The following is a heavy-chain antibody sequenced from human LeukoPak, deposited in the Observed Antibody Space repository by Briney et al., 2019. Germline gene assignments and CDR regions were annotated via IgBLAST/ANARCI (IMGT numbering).Heavy chain of an antibody. J-gene: IGHJ4*02. CDR2: ITGSDGTS. D-gene: IGHD3-9*01. CDR3: AKWGDYDILTGYYVPDY. CDR1: GFTFTDYA. V-gene: IGHV3-23*01. Sequence: GTSLRLSCVASGFTFTDYAMSWVRLAPGEGLEWVSAITGSDGTSHYADSVKGRFTISRDNSKNTLYLQVNSLRAEDTAVYYCAKWGDYDILTGYYVPDYWGQETLVTVSS.